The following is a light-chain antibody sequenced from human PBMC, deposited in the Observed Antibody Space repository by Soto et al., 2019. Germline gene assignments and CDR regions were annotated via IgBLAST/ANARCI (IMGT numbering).Light chain of an antibody. V-gene: IGLV2-8*01. CDR3: TSVAGFSTTVI. CDR2: EVN. J-gene: IGLJ2*01. Sequence: QSALTQPPSASGSPGQSVTISCKGTSSDVGNYNYASWYQQHPDKAPKLMIYEVNKRPSGGPDRFSGSKSGNTASLTVAGLQAADEADYYCTSVAGFSTTVIFGEGTKLTV. CDR1: SSDVGNYNY.